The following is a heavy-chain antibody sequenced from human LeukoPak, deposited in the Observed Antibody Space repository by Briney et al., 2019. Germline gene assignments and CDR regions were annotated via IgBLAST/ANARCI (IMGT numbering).Heavy chain of an antibody. D-gene: IGHD1-1*01. CDR2: IGISSGHT. J-gene: IGHJ4*02. V-gene: IGHV3-21*05. Sequence: GGSLRLSCAASGFPFNDYSMNWVRQAPGKGLEWIYYIGISSGHTKYADSVKGRFTISGDNAKNSLYLQMNNLPVEDTAVSYCARDHNYAFDNWGQGTLVTVSS. CDR3: ARDHNYAFDN. CDR1: GFPFNDYS.